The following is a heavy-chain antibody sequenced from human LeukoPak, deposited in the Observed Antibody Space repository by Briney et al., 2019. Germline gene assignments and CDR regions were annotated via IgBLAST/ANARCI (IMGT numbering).Heavy chain of an antibody. J-gene: IGHJ4*02. CDR1: GFTFSSSD. CDR3: AKWGYYYDSSGAKFDY. Sequence: HPGGSLRLSCAASGFTFSSSDMSWVRQTPGKGLGWVSAISGGGGSTYYADSVKGRFTISRDNSKNTLYLQMNSLRAEDTAVYYCAKWGYYYDSSGAKFDYWGQGTLVTVSS. CDR2: ISGGGGST. D-gene: IGHD3-22*01. V-gene: IGHV3-23*01.